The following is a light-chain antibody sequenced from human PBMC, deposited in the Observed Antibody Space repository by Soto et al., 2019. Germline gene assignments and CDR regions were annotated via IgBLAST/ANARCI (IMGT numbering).Light chain of an antibody. CDR3: QQYNSGT. V-gene: IGKV3-15*01. CDR1: QSVSSN. J-gene: IGKJ1*01. Sequence: EIVMTQSPATLSVSPGERATLSCRASQSVSSNLAWYQQKPGQAPRLLIYGASTRATGIPARFSGSGSGTEFTLTISSLQSEDFAVYYCQQYNSGTFGQGTKV. CDR2: GAS.